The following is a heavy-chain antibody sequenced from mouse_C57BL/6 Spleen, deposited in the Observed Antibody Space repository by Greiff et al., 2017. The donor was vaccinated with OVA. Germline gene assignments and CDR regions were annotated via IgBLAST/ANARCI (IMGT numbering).Heavy chain of an antibody. V-gene: IGHV1-69*01. J-gene: IGHJ2*01. CDR2: IDPSDSYT. D-gene: IGHD2-1*01. CDR3: ARDGNLYFDY. Sequence: VKLQQPGAELVMPGASVKLSCKASGYTFTSYWMHWVKQRPGQGLEWIGEIDPSDSYTNYNQKFKGKSTLTVDKSSSTAYMQLSSLTSEDSAVYYCARDGNLYFDYWGQGTTLTVSS. CDR1: GYTFTSYW.